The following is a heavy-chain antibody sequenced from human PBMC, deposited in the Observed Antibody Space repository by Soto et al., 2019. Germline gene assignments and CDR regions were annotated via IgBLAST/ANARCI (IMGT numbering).Heavy chain of an antibody. V-gene: IGHV1-3*01. D-gene: IGHD3-10*01. J-gene: IGHJ5*02. CDR2: INAGNGYT. CDR3: ARPYGSGRDWFDP. Sequence: GASVKVSCKASGDTFTSNGMHWVRQAPGQRLEWMGWINAGNGYTKYSQKLQGRVTITRDTSASTAYMELSSLRSEDTAVYYCARPYGSGRDWFDPWGQGTLVTVSS. CDR1: GDTFTSNG.